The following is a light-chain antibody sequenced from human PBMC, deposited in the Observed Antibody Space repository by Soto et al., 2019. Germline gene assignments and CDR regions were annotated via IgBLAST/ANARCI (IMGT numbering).Light chain of an antibody. J-gene: IGLJ2*01. Sequence: QSVLTQPPSASGSPGQSVTISCSGTSGDVGGYNSVPWYQRHPGKAPKLMIYDVTKRPSGVPDRFSGSKSGNTASLTVSGLQAEDEADYYCSSYAGSNKYVLFGGGTKLTVL. CDR3: SSYAGSNKYVL. V-gene: IGLV2-8*01. CDR1: SGDVGGYNS. CDR2: DVT.